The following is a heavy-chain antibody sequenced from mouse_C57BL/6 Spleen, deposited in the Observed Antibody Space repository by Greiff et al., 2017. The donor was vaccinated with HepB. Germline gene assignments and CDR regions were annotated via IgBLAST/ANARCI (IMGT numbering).Heavy chain of an antibody. Sequence: EVQLVESGGGLVQPGGSMKLSCVASGFTFSNYWMNWVRQSPEKGLEWVAQIRLKSDNNTTNYAGSVKGRFTISRDDSKSSVYLQMNNLRAENTGIDYCTYSYYAMDYWGQGTSVTVSS. CDR1: GFTFSNYW. J-gene: IGHJ4*01. V-gene: IGHV6-3*01. CDR2: IRLKSDNNTT. CDR3: TYSYYAMDY.